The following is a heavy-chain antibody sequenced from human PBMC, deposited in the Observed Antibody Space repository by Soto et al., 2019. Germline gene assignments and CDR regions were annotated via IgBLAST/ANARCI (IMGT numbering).Heavy chain of an antibody. V-gene: IGHV4-30-4*01. D-gene: IGHD3-22*01. CDR3: ARDGYDSSGYYYGTFDY. Sequence: QVQLQESGPGLVKPSQTLSLTCTVSGGSISSGDYYWSWIRQPPGKGLEWIGYIYYSGSTYYNPSLKGRVTISVDTSKNQFSLKLSSVTAADTAVYYCARDGYDSSGYYYGTFDYWGQGTLVTVSS. J-gene: IGHJ4*02. CDR1: GGSISSGDYY. CDR2: IYYSGST.